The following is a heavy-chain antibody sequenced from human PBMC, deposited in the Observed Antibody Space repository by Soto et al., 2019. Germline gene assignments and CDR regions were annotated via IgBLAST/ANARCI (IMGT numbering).Heavy chain of an antibody. J-gene: IGHJ6*02. CDR2: INGDGTST. D-gene: IGHD3-10*01. CDR1: GLTFSTYW. CDR3: AKLFGSGRYYYGMDV. Sequence: GGSLRLSCTVSGLTFSTYWMHWVRQAPGKGLVWVSRINGDGTSTAYADSVKGRFTISRDNAKNTLYLQMNSLRAEDTAVYYCAKLFGSGRYYYGMDVWGQGTTVTVSS. V-gene: IGHV3-74*01.